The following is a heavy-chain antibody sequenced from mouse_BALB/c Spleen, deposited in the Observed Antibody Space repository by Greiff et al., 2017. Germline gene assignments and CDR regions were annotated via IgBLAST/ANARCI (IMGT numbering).Heavy chain of an antibody. D-gene: IGHD4-1*01. J-gene: IGHJ2*01. CDR2: INPSNGRT. Sequence: QVQLQQSGAELVKPGASVKLSCKASGYTFTSYWMHWVKQRPGQGLEWIGEINPSNGRTNYNEKFKSKATLTVDKSSSTAYMQLSSLTSEDSAVYCCARETGTNFDYWGQGTTLTVSS. V-gene: IGHV1S81*02. CDR1: GYTFTSYW. CDR3: ARETGTNFDY.